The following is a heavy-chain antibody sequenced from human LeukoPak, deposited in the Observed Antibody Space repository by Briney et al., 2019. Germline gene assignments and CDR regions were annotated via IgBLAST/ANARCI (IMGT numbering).Heavy chain of an antibody. J-gene: IGHJ4*02. D-gene: IGHD3-10*01. CDR3: AKNRASVSGSYYLIFDY. CDR1: GFTFSSYA. V-gene: IGHV3-23*01. CDR2: ISGSGGST. Sequence: PGGSLRLSCAVSGFTFSSYAMSWVRQAPGKGLEWVSAISGSGGSTYYADSVKGRFTISRDNSKNTLYLQMNSLRAEDTAVYYCAKNRASVSGSYYLIFDYWGQGTLVTVSS.